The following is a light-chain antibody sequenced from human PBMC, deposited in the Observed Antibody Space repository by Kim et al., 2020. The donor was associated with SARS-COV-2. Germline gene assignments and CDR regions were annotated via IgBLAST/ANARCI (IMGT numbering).Light chain of an antibody. V-gene: IGLV3-1*01. Sequence: VSPGQTASITCSGDKLGDKYACWYQQKPGQSPVLVIYQDSKRPSGIPERFSGSNSGNTATLTISGTQAMDEADYYCQAWDSGTVVFGGGTQLTVL. CDR3: QAWDSGTVV. CDR2: QDS. J-gene: IGLJ2*01. CDR1: KLGDKY.